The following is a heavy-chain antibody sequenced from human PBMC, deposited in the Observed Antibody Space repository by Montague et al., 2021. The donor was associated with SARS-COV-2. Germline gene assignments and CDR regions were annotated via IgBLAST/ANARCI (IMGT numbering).Heavy chain of an antibody. CDR2: IYYSGST. V-gene: IGHV4-39*07. CDR1: GGSISSSSYY. J-gene: IGHJ6*02. CDR3: ARDLAGYYGSGSYGGMGV. D-gene: IGHD3-10*01. Sequence: SETLSLTCTVSGGSISSSSYYWGWIRQPPGKGLEWIGSIYYSGSTYYNPSLKSRVTISVDTSKNQFSLKLSSVTAADTAVYYCARDLAGYYGSGSYGGMGVWGQGTTVPVSS.